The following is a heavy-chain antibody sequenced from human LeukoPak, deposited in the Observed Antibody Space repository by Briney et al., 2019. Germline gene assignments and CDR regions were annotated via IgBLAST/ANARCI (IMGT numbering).Heavy chain of an antibody. CDR2: INHSGST. CDR3: ARVLRGYCSGGSCYEIDY. V-gene: IGHV4-34*01. J-gene: IGHJ4*02. D-gene: IGHD2-15*01. Sequence: SETLSLTCAVYGGSFSGYYWSWIRQPPGKGLEWIGEINHSGSTNYNPSLKSRVTISVDTSKNQFSLKLSSVTAADTAVYYCARVLRGYCSGGSCYEIDYWGQGTLVTVSS. CDR1: GGSFSGYY.